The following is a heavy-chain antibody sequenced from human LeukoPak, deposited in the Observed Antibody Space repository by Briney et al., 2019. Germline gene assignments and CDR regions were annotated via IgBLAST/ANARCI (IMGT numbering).Heavy chain of an antibody. Sequence: GGSLRLSCAASGFTFSNNDMTWVRQAPGKGLEWVSVVYSGGRTDYSDSVKGRFTISRDNLKNTLYLQMNSLRAEDTAVYYCARAFQYGSGSYPYSLWGQGTLVSVSS. CDR1: GFTFSNND. J-gene: IGHJ4*02. CDR3: ARAFQYGSGSYPYSL. D-gene: IGHD3-10*01. CDR2: VYSGGRT. V-gene: IGHV3-66*01.